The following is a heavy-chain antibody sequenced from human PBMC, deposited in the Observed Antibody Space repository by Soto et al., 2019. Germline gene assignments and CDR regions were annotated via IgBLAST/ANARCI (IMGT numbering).Heavy chain of an antibody. CDR2: INHSGST. Sequence: SETLSLTCAVYGGSFSGYYWSCIRQPPGKGLEWIGEINHSGSTNYNPSLKSRVTISVDTSKNQFSLKLSSVTAADTAVYYCARGGGSSAGYFDYWGQGTLVTVSS. J-gene: IGHJ4*02. CDR3: ARGGGSSAGYFDY. D-gene: IGHD6-6*01. CDR1: GGSFSGYY. V-gene: IGHV4-34*01.